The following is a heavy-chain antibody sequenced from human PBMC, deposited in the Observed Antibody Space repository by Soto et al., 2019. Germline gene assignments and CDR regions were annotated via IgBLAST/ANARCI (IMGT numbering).Heavy chain of an antibody. V-gene: IGHV3-9*01. CDR1: GFKFDDYA. D-gene: IGHD3-9*01. J-gene: IGHJ3*01. CDR3: AKDIYDILTGYSRGDGLDP. Sequence: ESGGDLVQPGRSLRLACTASGFKFDDYAMHWVRQAPGKGLEWVSGISWKSGSMNYADSVKGRFTISRDNAKNSLYLQMNSLRSEDTALYYCAKDIYDILTGYSRGDGLDPWGHGTMVTVSS. CDR2: ISWKSGSM.